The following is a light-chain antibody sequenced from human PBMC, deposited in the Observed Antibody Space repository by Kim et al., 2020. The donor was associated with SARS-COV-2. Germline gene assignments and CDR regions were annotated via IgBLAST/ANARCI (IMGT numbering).Light chain of an antibody. CDR3: RRYIHWWT. CDR1: QSVRTN. Sequence: EIVMTQSPATLSLSPGERATLSCRASQSVRTNLAWYQQKPGRAPRPLIYGASTRATGIPARFSGGGSGTEFTLTISSLQSEDFAVYYCRRYIHWWTFVAGAKIEIK. V-gene: IGKV3-15*01. J-gene: IGKJ1*01. CDR2: GAS.